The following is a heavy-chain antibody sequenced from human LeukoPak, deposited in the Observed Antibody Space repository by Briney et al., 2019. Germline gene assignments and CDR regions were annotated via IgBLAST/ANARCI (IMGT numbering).Heavy chain of an antibody. V-gene: IGHV4-61*02. D-gene: IGHD3-10*01. J-gene: IGHJ4*02. CDR1: GGSISSGSYY. CDR2: IYTSGST. CDR3: ARGVWFGESYYFDY. Sequence: PSQTLSLTCTVSGGSISSGSYYWSWIRQPAGKGLEWIGRIYTSGSTNYNPSLKSRVTISVDASKNQFSLKLSSVTAADTAVYYCARGVWFGESYYFDYWGQGTLVTVSS.